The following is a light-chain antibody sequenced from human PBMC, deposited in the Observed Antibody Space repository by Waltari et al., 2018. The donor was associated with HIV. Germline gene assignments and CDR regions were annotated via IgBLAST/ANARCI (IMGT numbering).Light chain of an antibody. Sequence: QSVLPQPPSVSAAPGPNVTVACTVARSNIGTNSDVPSYQFLPGEVPKLLIYGNTIRPAGVPGRFSGSSSGTSASLAITGLQPADEADYYCQSYDNTVNGWVFGGGTRVTV. CDR1: RSNIGTNSD. V-gene: IGLV1-40*01. CDR2: GNT. J-gene: IGLJ3*02. CDR3: QSYDNTVNGWV.